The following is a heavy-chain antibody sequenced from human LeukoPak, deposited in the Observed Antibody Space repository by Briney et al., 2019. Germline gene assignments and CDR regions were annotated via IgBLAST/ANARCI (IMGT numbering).Heavy chain of an antibody. CDR2: VYYSGNT. V-gene: IGHV4-59*08. CDR3: ARKDAGYSSYSDFDY. D-gene: IGHD5-12*01. CDR1: IGSISTYY. Sequence: SETLSLTCTVSIGSISTYYWTWIRQPPGKGLEWIGYVYYSGNTDYNPSLKSRVTMSVDTSKNQFSLKLSSVTAADTAVYYCARKDAGYSSYSDFDYWGQGTLVTVSS. J-gene: IGHJ4*02.